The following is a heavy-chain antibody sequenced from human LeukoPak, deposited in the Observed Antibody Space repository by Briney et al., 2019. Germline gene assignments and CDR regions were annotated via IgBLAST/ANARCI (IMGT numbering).Heavy chain of an antibody. CDR3: ARILWGSSASNWFDP. CDR1: GFTFSNYW. J-gene: IGHJ5*02. D-gene: IGHD3-10*01. V-gene: IGHV3-7*01. CDR2: IKEDGSEK. Sequence: GGSLRLSCAASGFTFSNYWMTWVRQAPGKGLEWVASIKEDGSEKYFVDSVKGRFTISRDNAKNSLYLQMNSLRAEDTAVYRCARILWGSSASNWFDPWGQGTLVTVSS.